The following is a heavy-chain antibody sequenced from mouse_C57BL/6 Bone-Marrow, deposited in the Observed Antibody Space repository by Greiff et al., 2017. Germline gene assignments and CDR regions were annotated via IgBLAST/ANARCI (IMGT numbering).Heavy chain of an antibody. Sequence: QVHVKQSGAELARPGASVKLSCKASGYTFTSYGISWVKQRTGQGLEWIGEIYPRSGNTYYNEKFKGKATLTADKSSSTAYMELRSLTSEDSAVYFCLLYDYYYFDYWGQGTTLTVSS. J-gene: IGHJ2*01. V-gene: IGHV1-81*01. CDR3: LLYDYYYFDY. D-gene: IGHD2-4*01. CDR2: IYPRSGNT. CDR1: GYTFTSYG.